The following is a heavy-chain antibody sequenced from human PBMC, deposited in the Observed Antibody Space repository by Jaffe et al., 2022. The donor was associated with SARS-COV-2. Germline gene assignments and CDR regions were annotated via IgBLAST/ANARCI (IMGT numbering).Heavy chain of an antibody. D-gene: IGHD2-2*01. CDR2: ISRGGNTI. V-gene: IGHV3-11*01. Sequence: QVQLVESGGGLVKPGGSLRLSCAASGFTFSDYSMNWIRQAPGKGLEWVSYISRGGNTIYYADSVKGRLTISRDNARNSLYLQMNSLRAEDTAVYYCARGAVVGVNRFDPWGQGTLVSVSS. J-gene: IGHJ5*02. CDR3: ARGAVVGVNRFDP. CDR1: GFTFSDYS.